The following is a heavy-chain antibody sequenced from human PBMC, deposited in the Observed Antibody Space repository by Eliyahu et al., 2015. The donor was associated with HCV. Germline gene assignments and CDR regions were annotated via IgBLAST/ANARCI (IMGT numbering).Heavy chain of an antibody. J-gene: IGHJ4*02. D-gene: IGHD5-24*01. Sequence: QVQLVQSGAEVKKPGSSVKVSCKASGGTFXNYAISWVRQAPGQGLEWMGGITPIFGTAKYAQRFQGRVTITADVSTSTAFMELSSLRSEDTAVYYCAREGNRMAANPFDYWGQGTLVTVSS. CDR2: ITPIFGTA. CDR3: AREGNRMAANPFDY. CDR1: GGTFXNYA. V-gene: IGHV1-69*01.